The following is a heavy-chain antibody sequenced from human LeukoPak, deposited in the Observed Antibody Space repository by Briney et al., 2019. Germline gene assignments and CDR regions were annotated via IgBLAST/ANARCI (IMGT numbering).Heavy chain of an antibody. J-gene: IGHJ6*02. CDR1: GFTFSSYW. CDR3: ATLGYCSSTSCPSPYYYYGMDV. V-gene: IGHV3-7*01. Sequence: GGSLRLSCAASGFTFSSYWMSWVRQAPGQGLEWVANIKQDGSEKYYVDSVKGRFTISRDNGKNSLYLQMNSLRAEDTAVYYCATLGYCSSTSCPSPYYYYGMDVWGQGTTVTVSS. D-gene: IGHD2-2*01. CDR2: IKQDGSEK.